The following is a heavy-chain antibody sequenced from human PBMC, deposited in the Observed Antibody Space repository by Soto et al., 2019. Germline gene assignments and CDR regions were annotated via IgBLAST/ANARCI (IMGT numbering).Heavy chain of an antibody. V-gene: IGHV3-23*01. Sequence: EVQLLESGRGLVQPGGSLRLSCAASGFTFSSYAMSWVRQAPGKGLEWVSAISGSGGSTYYADSVKGRFTISRDNSKNTLYLQMNSLRAEDTAVYYCAKTPYYDFWSGYYNNWFDPWGQGTLVTVSS. J-gene: IGHJ5*02. CDR3: AKTPYYDFWSGYYNNWFDP. CDR2: ISGSGGST. D-gene: IGHD3-3*01. CDR1: GFTFSSYA.